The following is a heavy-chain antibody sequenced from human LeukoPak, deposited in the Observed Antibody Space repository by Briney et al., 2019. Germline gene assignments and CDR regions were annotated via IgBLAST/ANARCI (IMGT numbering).Heavy chain of an antibody. CDR1: GFTFSSYA. D-gene: IGHD3-9*01. Sequence: GGSLRLSCAASGFTFSSYAMSWVRQAPGKGLEWVSAISGSGGSTYYADSVKGRFTISRDNSKNTLYLQMNSLRAEDTAVYYCAKEITGDYDILTGHYSGPYYFDYWGQGTLVTVSS. CDR3: AKEITGDYDILTGHYSGPYYFDY. V-gene: IGHV3-23*01. CDR2: ISGSGGST. J-gene: IGHJ4*02.